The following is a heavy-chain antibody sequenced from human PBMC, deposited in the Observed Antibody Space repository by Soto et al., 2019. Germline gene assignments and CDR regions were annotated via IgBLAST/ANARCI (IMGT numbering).Heavy chain of an antibody. J-gene: IGHJ6*02. CDR1: GGSISSYY. D-gene: IGHD1-20*01. Sequence: QVQLQESGPGLVKPSETLSITCTVSGGSISSYYWSWIRQPPGKGLEWIGYIYYSGITNYNPSLKSRVTISVDTSKNQFSLKMSSVTAADTAVYYCARYKSNYYYGMDVWGQGTTVTVSS. V-gene: IGHV4-59*01. CDR3: ARYKSNYYYGMDV. CDR2: IYYSGIT.